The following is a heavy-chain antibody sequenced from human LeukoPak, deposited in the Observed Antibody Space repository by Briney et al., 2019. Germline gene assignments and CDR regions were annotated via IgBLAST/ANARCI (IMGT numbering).Heavy chain of an antibody. CDR1: EFTFSTYA. CDR3: AKDMEIFGVVLDYFTGFDY. V-gene: IGHV3-23*01. Sequence: PGGSLRLSCAASEFTFSTYAMSWVRQAPGKGLEWVSGISGSGSSTYYADSVKGWFTISRDNSKNTLYLQMNSLRAEDTALYYCAKDMEIFGVVLDYFTGFDYWGQGTLVTVSS. CDR2: ISGSGSST. J-gene: IGHJ4*02. D-gene: IGHD3-3*01.